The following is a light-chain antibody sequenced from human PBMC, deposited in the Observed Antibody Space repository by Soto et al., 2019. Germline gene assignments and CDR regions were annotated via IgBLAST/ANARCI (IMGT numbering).Light chain of an antibody. V-gene: IGLV2-14*01. CDR2: EVS. CDR3: NSYTSKSTGV. J-gene: IGLJ1*01. Sequence: QSALTQPASVSGSAGQSITNSCTGTSSDVGGYSYVSWYQQHPGKAPKLIIYEVSNRPSGVSNRFSGSKSGNTASLTISGLQAEDEADYYCNSYTSKSTGVFGTGTKLTVL. CDR1: SSDVGGYSY.